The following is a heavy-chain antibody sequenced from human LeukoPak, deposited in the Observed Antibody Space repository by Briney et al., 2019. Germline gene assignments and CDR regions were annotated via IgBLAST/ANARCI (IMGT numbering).Heavy chain of an antibody. CDR2: IYHSGST. Sequence: SETLSLTCTVSGGSISSYYWGWIRQPPGKGLEWIGSIYHSGSTYYNPSLKSRVTISVDTSKNQFSLKLSSVTAADTAVYYCARARVAVAGPFDYWGQGILVTVSS. J-gene: IGHJ4*02. V-gene: IGHV4-38-2*02. CDR1: GGSISSYY. D-gene: IGHD6-19*01. CDR3: ARARVAVAGPFDY.